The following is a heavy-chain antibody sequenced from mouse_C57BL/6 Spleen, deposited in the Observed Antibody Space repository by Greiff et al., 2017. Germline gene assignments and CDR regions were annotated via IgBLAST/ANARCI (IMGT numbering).Heavy chain of an antibody. CDR1: GYTFTSYW. J-gene: IGHJ1*03. D-gene: IGHD1-1*01. Sequence: QVQLQQPGAELVMPGASVKLSCKASGYTFTSYWMHWVKQRPGQGLEWIGEIDPSDSYTNYNQKFKGKSTLTVDKSSSTAYMQLSSLTSEDSAVYYCARSGSSLRYFDVWGTGTTVTVSS. CDR2: IDPSDSYT. CDR3: ARSGSSLRYFDV. V-gene: IGHV1-69*01.